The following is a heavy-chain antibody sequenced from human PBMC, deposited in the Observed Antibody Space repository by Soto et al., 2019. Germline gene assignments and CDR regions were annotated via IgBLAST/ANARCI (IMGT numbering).Heavy chain of an antibody. D-gene: IGHD6-13*01. CDR1: GYTFTSYY. Sequence: QVQLVQSGAEVKKPGASVKVSCKASGYTFTSYYMHWVRQAPGQGLEWMGIINPSGGSTSYAQKFQGRVTMTWDTSTSTVYMELSSLRSEDTAVYYCASSSPGSRTLMDIWGQGTMVTVSS. CDR3: ASSSPGSRTLMDI. J-gene: IGHJ3*02. CDR2: INPSGGST. V-gene: IGHV1-46*03.